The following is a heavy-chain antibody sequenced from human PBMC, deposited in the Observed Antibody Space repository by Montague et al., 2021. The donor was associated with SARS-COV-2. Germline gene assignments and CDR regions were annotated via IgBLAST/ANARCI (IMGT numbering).Heavy chain of an antibody. J-gene: IGHJ4*02. CDR3: ARGDGHYYGSGTYPYY. CDR1: GGSITSYY. V-gene: IGHV4-59*01. CDR2: IYYSGST. D-gene: IGHD3-10*01. Sequence: SETLSLTCTVSGGSITSYYCSWIRQPPRPGLEFIWFIYYSGSTNSNPSLTRRVPMSVATSTNQFSLKLSSVTAADTAVYYCARGDGHYYGSGTYPYYWGQGTLVTVSS.